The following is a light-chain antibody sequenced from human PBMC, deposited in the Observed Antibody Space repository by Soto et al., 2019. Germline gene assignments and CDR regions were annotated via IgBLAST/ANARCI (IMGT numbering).Light chain of an antibody. CDR2: WAS. CDR3: QQYYNVPWT. V-gene: IGKV4-1*01. CDR1: QSILFSSNIKNY. Sequence: DIVMTQSPDSLAVSLGERATINCQSSQSILFSSNIKNYLAWYQQKPGQPPKLLISWASTRESGVPDRFSGRGSGTDFTLTISSLQAEDVAVYYCQQYYNVPWTFGQGTKVDIK. J-gene: IGKJ1*01.